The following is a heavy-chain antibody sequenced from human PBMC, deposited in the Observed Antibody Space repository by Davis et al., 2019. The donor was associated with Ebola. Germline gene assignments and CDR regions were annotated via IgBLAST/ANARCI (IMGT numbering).Heavy chain of an antibody. CDR1: GFTFSSYA. CDR2: ISGSGGST. Sequence: PGGSLRLSCAASGFTFSSYAMSWVRQAPGKGLEWVSAISGSGGSTYYADSVKGRFTISRDNSKNTLYLQMNSLRAEDTAVYYCAVITEVTGAFDIWGQGTMVTVSS. J-gene: IGHJ3*02. D-gene: IGHD4-23*01. CDR3: AVITEVTGAFDI. V-gene: IGHV3-23*01.